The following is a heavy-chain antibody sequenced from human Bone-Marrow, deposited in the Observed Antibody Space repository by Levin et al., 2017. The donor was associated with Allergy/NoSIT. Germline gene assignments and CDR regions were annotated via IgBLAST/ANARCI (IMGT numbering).Heavy chain of an antibody. CDR1: GLIFRSYG. CDR2: ISPDGSAK. Sequence: SGESLKISCAASGLIFRSYGMHWVRQAPGKGLEWVAVISPDGSAKIYADSLKGRFTISRDNSKKTLSLVINSLRVEDTAIYYCAASIEVAATLVYWGQGTLVTVSS. CDR3: AASIEVAATLVY. D-gene: IGHD2-15*01. J-gene: IGHJ4*02. V-gene: IGHV3-30*03.